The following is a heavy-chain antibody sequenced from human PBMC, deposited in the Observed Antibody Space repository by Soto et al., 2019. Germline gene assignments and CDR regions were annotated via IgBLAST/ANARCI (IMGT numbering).Heavy chain of an antibody. CDR3: AKQLIAMAGAFDRSAFDI. J-gene: IGHJ3*02. CDR2: ISYDGSNK. CDR1: GFTFSNYA. V-gene: IGHV3-30*18. D-gene: IGHD6-19*01. Sequence: GGSLRLSCAASGFTFSNYAMHWVRQAPGKGLEWVAVISYDGSNKYYADSVKGRFTISRDNSKNTLYLQMNSLRAEDTAVYFCAKQLIAMAGAFDRSAFDIWGQGTMVTVSS.